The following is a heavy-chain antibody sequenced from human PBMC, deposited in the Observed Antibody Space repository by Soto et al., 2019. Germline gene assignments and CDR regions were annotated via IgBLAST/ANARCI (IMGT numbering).Heavy chain of an antibody. CDR2: IYYTGST. D-gene: IGHD2-2*02. CDR1: GDSIGSTTFY. J-gene: IGHJ4*02. CDR3: SRLCISISCFTF. V-gene: IGHV4-39*01. Sequence: QLQLQESGPGLVEPSETLSLTCTVSGDSIGSTTFYWGWIRQAPGKVLEWIGNIYYTGSTNYSPSLPSRITMSVDTSKNQFSPRLSSVTAADTAVYYCSRLCISISCFTFWGQGTLVIVSS.